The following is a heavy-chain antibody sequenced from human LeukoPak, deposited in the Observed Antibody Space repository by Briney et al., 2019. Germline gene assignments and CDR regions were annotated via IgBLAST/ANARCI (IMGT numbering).Heavy chain of an antibody. CDR3: VRDKWVKAGDSWLHYGMDV. D-gene: IGHD5-12*01. CDR1: GGSIRSDDSY. Sequence: SETLSLTCTVAGGSIRSDDSYWSWIRQTPGKGPEWIGYMYYSGSSYYNPSLKRRLIISEHTSKNQISLKLTSVTAADTAVYYCVRDKWVKAGDSWLHYGMDVWGQGTTVTVSS. V-gene: IGHV4-30-4*01. CDR2: MYYSGSS. J-gene: IGHJ6*02.